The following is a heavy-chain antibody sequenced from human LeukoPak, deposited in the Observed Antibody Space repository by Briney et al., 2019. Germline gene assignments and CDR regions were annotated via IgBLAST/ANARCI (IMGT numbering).Heavy chain of an antibody. D-gene: IGHD4-11*01. J-gene: IGHJ5*01. V-gene: IGHV4-59*08. CDR1: GDSINSYY. CDR3: ARLLHDWFDS. CDR2: IYYRGSA. Sequence: SETLSLTCTVSGDSINSYYWSWIRQPPGKGLEWLGYIYYRGSANYNPSLKSRVTISIDASKNQFSLKLTSVTAADTAVYYCARLLHDWFDSWGQGTLVTVSS.